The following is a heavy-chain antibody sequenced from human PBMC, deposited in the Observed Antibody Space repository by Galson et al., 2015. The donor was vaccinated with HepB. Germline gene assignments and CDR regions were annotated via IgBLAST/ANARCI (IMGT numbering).Heavy chain of an antibody. CDR1: GYTFTDYY. Sequence: SVKVSCKASGYTFTDYYMHWVRQAPGQGLEWMGWINPNSGGTNYAQKFQGRVTMTRDTSISTAYMELSRLRSDDTAVYYCAGTPPKGVSFGMDVWGQGTTVTVSS. D-gene: IGHD3-10*01. J-gene: IGHJ6*02. CDR2: INPNSGGT. V-gene: IGHV1-2*02. CDR3: AGTPPKGVSFGMDV.